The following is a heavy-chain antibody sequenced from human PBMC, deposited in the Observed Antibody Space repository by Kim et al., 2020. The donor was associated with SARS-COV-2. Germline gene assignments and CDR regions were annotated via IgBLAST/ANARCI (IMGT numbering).Heavy chain of an antibody. CDR2: IIPIFGTA. CDR3: ARGTNRGDYPDY. D-gene: IGHD3-10*01. CDR1: GGTFSSYA. Sequence: SVKVSCKASGGTFSSYAISWVRQAPGQGLEWMGGIIPIFGTANYAQKFRGRVTITADKSTSTAYMELSSLRSEDTAVYYCARGTNRGDYPDYWGQGTLVTVSS. J-gene: IGHJ4*02. V-gene: IGHV1-69*06.